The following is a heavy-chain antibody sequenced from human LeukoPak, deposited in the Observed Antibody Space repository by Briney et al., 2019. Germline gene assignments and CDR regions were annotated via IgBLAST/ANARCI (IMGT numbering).Heavy chain of an antibody. D-gene: IGHD2-8*01. CDR3: ASPPAGVWVSYYYYYMDV. CDR2: INPSGGST. J-gene: IGHJ6*03. V-gene: IGHV1-46*01. CDR1: GYTFTSYY. Sequence: GASVKVSCKASGYTFTSYYMHWVRQAPGQGLEWMGIINPSGGSTSYAQKFQGRVTITADESTSTAYMELSSLRSEDTAVYYCASPPAGVWVSYYYYYMDVWGKGTTVTVSS.